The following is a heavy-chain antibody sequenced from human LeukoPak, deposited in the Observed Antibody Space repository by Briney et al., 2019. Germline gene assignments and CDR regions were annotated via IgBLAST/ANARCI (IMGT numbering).Heavy chain of an antibody. CDR1: GGSISSGGYY. D-gene: IGHD4-17*01. V-gene: IGHV4-31*03. Sequence: SQTLSLTSTVSGGSISSGGYYWSWIRQHPGKGLEWIGYIYYSGSTYYNPSLKSRVTISVDTSKNQFSLKLSSVTAADTAVYYCARVEMTTVTHWFDPWGQGTLVTVSS. J-gene: IGHJ5*02. CDR3: ARVEMTTVTHWFDP. CDR2: IYYSGST.